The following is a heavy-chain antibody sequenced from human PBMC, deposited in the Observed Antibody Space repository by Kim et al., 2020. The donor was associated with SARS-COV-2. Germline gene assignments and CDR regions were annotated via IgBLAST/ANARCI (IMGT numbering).Heavy chain of an antibody. CDR2: IYYSGST. V-gene: IGHV4-59*08. CDR3: ARSTYYRIAWFDP. Sequence: SETLSLTCTVSGGSISSYYWSWIRQPPGKGLEWIGYIYYSGSTNYNPSLKSRVTISVDTSKNQFSLKLSSVTAAYTAVYYCARSTYYRIAWFDPWGQGTLVTVSS. D-gene: IGHD3-10*01. CDR1: GGSISSYY. J-gene: IGHJ5*02.